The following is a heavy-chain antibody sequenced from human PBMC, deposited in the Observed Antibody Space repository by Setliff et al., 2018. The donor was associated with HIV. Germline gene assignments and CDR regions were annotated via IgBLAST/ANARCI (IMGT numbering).Heavy chain of an antibody. CDR1: GGSVGSGSYY. CDR3: ARSIHGGGSEPFDT. J-gene: IGHJ5*02. CDR2: IYTSGST. V-gene: IGHV4-61*02. Sequence: PSETLSLTCTVSGGSVGSGSYYWSWIRQPAGKGLEWIGRIYTSGSTNYNPSLKSRVTMSIDTSKNQFSLKLNSVTAADTAIYYCARSIHGGGSEPFDTWGQGILVTVSS. D-gene: IGHD3-10*01.